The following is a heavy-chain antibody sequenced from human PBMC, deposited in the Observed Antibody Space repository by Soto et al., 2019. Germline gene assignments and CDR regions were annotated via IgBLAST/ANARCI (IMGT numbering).Heavy chain of an antibody. D-gene: IGHD6-19*01. CDR1: GFSLSTSGVG. CDR3: AHTERAGYSSGWYAFDI. J-gene: IGHJ3*02. V-gene: IGHV2-5*01. Sequence: SGPTLVKPTQTLTLTCTFSGFSLSTSGVGVGWIRQPPGKALEWLALIYWNDDKRYSPSLKSRLTITKDTSKNQVVLTMTNMDPVDTATYYCAHTERAGYSSGWYAFDIWGQGTMVTVSS. CDR2: IYWNDDK.